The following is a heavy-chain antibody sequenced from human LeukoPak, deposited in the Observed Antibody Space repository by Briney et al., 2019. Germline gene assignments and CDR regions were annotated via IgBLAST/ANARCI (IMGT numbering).Heavy chain of an antibody. CDR3: ARLGWQWLVYAFDI. Sequence: SETLSLTCTVSGGSISSSSDYWVWIRQPPGKGLEWIGSMYYGGSTYYNPSLESRVTISIDTSKNQFSLKLSSVTAADTAVYYCARLGWQWLVYAFDIWGQGTMVTVSS. D-gene: IGHD6-19*01. CDR2: MYYGGST. J-gene: IGHJ3*02. CDR1: GGSISSSSDY. V-gene: IGHV4-39*01.